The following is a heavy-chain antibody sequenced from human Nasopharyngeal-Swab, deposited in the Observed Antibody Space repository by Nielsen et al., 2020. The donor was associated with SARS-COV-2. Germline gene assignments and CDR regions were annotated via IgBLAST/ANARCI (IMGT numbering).Heavy chain of an antibody. D-gene: IGHD3-3*01. J-gene: IGHJ6*02. CDR3: ARGVRFLEWLLNHYYYGMDV. CDR1: GYTFTSYY. CDR2: INPSGGST. V-gene: IGHV1-46*01. Sequence: ASVKVSCKASGYTFTSYYMHWVRQAPGQGLEWMGIINPSGGSTSYAQKFQGRVTMTRDTSTSTVYMELSSLRSEDTAVYYCARGVRFLEWLLNHYYYGMDVWGQGTTVTVSS.